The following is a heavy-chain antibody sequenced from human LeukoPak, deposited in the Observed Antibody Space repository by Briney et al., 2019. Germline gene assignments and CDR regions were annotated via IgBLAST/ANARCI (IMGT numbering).Heavy chain of an antibody. Sequence: SETLSLTCTVSGGSISSYYWSWIRQPPGKGLEWIGYIYYSGSTNYNPSLKSRVTISVDTSKNQFSLKLSSVTAADTAVYYCARYEPTTPTSYYYYGMDVWGQGTTVTVSS. D-gene: IGHD1-1*01. CDR3: ARYEPTTPTSYYYYGMDV. J-gene: IGHJ6*02. CDR2: IYYSGST. V-gene: IGHV4-59*01. CDR1: GGSISSYY.